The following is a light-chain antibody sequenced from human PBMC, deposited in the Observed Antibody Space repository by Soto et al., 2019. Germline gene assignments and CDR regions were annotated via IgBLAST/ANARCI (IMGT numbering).Light chain of an antibody. Sequence: DIQMTKSPSSLYASVGYRFSITYLASQNIRIYLNWYQQKPGKASKLLIYDASSLESGVPSRFSGSGSGTEFTLTISSLQPDDFATYYCQQYNSYSWTFGQGAKVDIK. CDR3: QQYNSYSWT. CDR2: DAS. V-gene: IGKV1-5*01. J-gene: IGKJ1*01. CDR1: QNIRIY.